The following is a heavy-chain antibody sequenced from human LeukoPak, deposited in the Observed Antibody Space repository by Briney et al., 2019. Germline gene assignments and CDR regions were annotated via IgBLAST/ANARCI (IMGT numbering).Heavy chain of an antibody. V-gene: IGHV3-30*04. J-gene: IGHJ4*02. CDR1: GIPFSNYA. CDR3: ARDGIRFGSGTYYPN. CDR2: ISYDGSNK. D-gene: IGHD3-10*01. Sequence: PGRSLRLSCAASGIPFSNYAIHWVRQAPGKGLEWVALISYDGSNKYYADSVKGRFTISRDNSKNTLYLQMNSLRAEDTAIYYCARDGIRFGSGTYYPNWGQGTLVTVSS.